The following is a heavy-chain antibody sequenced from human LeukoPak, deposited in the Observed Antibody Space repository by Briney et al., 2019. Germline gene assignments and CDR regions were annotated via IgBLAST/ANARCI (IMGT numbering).Heavy chain of an antibody. CDR1: GFTFDDYA. J-gene: IGHJ3*02. D-gene: IGHD4-17*01. V-gene: IGHV3-9*01. CDR3: AKDGYGEVSGAFDI. Sequence: PGGSLRLSCAASGFTFDDYAMHWVRQAPGKGLERVSGISWNSGSIGYADSVKGRFTISRDNAKNSLYLQMNSLRAEDTALYYCAKDGYGEVSGAFDIWGQGTMVTVSS. CDR2: ISWNSGSI.